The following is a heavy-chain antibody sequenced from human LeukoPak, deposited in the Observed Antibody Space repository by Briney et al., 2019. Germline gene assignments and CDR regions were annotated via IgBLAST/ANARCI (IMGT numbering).Heavy chain of an antibody. CDR1: GGSISSTSHY. CDR2: IYYSGST. D-gene: IGHD6-13*01. CDR3: ARLGYSVSWTDC. Sequence: SETLSLTCTVSGGSISSTSHYWGWIRQPPGKGLEWIGSIYYSGSTYYNPSLKSRVTIFVDTSKNQFSPRLSSVTATDMAVYFCARLGYSVSWTDCWGQGILVTVSS. V-gene: IGHV4-39*01. J-gene: IGHJ4*02.